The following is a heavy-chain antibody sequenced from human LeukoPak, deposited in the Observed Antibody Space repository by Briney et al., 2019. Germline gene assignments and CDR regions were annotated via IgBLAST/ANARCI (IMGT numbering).Heavy chain of an antibody. CDR3: ARDSGVSSAFNFDY. Sequence: AASVKVSCKASGYTFTGYYMHWVRQAPGQGLEWMGWTNPNSGGTNYAQKFQGRVTMTRDTSISTAYMELSRLRSDDTAVYYCARDSGVSSAFNFDYWGQGTLVTVSS. CDR2: TNPNSGGT. D-gene: IGHD6-19*01. V-gene: IGHV1-2*02. J-gene: IGHJ4*02. CDR1: GYTFTGYY.